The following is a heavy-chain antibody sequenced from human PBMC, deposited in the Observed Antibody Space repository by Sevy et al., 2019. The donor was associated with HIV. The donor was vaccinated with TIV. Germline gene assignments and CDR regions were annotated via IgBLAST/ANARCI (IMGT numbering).Heavy chain of an antibody. J-gene: IGHJ3*02. CDR1: GFTFSSYS. CDR3: ARPTYGLDYYVWAFDI. V-gene: IGHV3-48*01. D-gene: IGHD3-10*02. CDR2: ISSSSTI. Sequence: GGSLRLTCAASGFTFSSYSMNWVRQAPGKGLEWVSYISSSSTIYYADSVKGRFTISRDNAKNSLYLQMNSLRAEDTAVYYCARPTYGLDYYVWAFDIWGQGTMVTVSS.